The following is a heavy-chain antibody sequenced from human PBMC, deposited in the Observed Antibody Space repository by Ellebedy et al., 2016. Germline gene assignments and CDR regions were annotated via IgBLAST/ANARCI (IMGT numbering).Heavy chain of an antibody. CDR2: IYYSGST. CDR3: ARRPSNDHWDY. J-gene: IGHJ4*02. CDR1: GGSISSSSYY. V-gene: IGHV4-39*01. Sequence: SETLSLTCTVSGGSISSSSYYWGWIRQPPGKGLEWIGSIYYSGSTYYNPSLKSRVTISVDTSKNQFSLKLSSVTAADTAVYYCARRPSNDHWDYWGQGTLVTVSS. D-gene: IGHD1-1*01.